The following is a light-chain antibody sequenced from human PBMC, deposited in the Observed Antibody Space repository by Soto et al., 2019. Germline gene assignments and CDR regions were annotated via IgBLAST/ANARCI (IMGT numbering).Light chain of an antibody. V-gene: IGKV3-20*01. CDR3: QQYGSPLT. Sequence: EIVLTQSPGTLSLSPGERATLSCRASQSVSSSYLAWYQQKPGQAPRLLIYGASSRATGIPDRFSGSGSGTDFTLTISRLEPEDVEVYYCQQYGSPLTFGGGTKVEIK. CDR2: GAS. CDR1: QSVSSSY. J-gene: IGKJ4*01.